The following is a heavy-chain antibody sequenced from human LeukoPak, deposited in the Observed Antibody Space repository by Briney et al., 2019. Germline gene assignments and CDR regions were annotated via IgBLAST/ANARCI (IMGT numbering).Heavy chain of an antibody. CDR2: IYYSGST. J-gene: IGHJ5*02. V-gene: IGHV4-39*07. CDR1: GFTFSSYS. CDR3: ARDPLPYYYGSGAGNWFDP. Sequence: GSLRLSCAASGFTFSSYSLNWVRQAPGKGLEWIGSIYYSGSTYYNPSLKSRVTISVDTSKNQFSLKLSSVTAADTAVYYCARDPLPYYYGSGAGNWFDPWGQGTLVTVSS. D-gene: IGHD3-10*01.